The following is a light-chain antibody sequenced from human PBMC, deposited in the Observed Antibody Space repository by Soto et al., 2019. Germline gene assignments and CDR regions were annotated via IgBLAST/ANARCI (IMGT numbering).Light chain of an antibody. V-gene: IGKV1-9*01. J-gene: IGKJ4*01. CDR1: QDIFSY. Sequence: DIQLTQSPSFLSASVGDRVTITCRASQDIFSYLAWYQQRPGKAPKLLIYAASTLQSGVPSRFSGSGSGTEFTLTITSLQPEDFATYYCQQLNSYPPLTFGGGTKVEIK. CDR3: QQLNSYPPLT. CDR2: AAS.